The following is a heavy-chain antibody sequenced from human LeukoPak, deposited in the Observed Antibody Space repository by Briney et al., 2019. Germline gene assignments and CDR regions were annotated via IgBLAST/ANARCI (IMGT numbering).Heavy chain of an antibody. CDR1: GGTSSSYT. CDR3: ARAYYYDSSGSLRFDY. J-gene: IGHJ4*02. Sequence: SVKVSCEASGGTSSSYTISWVRQAPGQGLEWMGRIIPILGIANYAQKFQGRVTITADKSTSTAYMELSSLRSEDTAVYYCARAYYYDSSGSLRFDYWGQGTLVTVSS. V-gene: IGHV1-69*02. D-gene: IGHD3-22*01. CDR2: IIPILGIA.